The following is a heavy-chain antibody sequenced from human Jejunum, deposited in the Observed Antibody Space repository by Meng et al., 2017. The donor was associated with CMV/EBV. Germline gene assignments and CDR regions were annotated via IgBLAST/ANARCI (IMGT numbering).Heavy chain of an antibody. CDR2: INSDGTVT. Sequence: AASGFSFSVHWMHWVRQTPGKGLVWVSRINSDGTVTEDADSVKGRFTISRDNAKNTLYLQMDSLRGDDTAVYYCARGSKGWQGVDYWGQGTPVTVSS. J-gene: IGHJ4*02. V-gene: IGHV3-74*01. CDR3: ARGSKGWQGVDY. D-gene: IGHD2-2*01. CDR1: GFSFSVHW.